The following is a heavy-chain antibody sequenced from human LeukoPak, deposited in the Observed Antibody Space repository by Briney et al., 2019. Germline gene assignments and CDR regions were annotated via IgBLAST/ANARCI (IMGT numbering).Heavy chain of an antibody. D-gene: IGHD6-13*01. CDR2: INPNSGGT. Sequence: GASVKVSCKASGYTFTGYYMHWVRQAPGQGLEWMGWINPNSGGTNYAQKFQGRVTMTRDTSISTAYMELSRLRSDDTAVYYCARGGYSSSWYKWFDPWGQGTLVTVSS. CDR3: ARGGYSSSWYKWFDP. J-gene: IGHJ5*02. CDR1: GYTFTGYY. V-gene: IGHV1-2*02.